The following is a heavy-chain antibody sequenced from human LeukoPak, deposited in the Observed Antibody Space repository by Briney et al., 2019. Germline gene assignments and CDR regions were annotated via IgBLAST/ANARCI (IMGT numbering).Heavy chain of an antibody. CDR3: ARDNSGSYTPDAFDI. CDR2: IYTSGST. D-gene: IGHD1-26*01. CDR1: GCSISSYY. Sequence: SETLSLTCNVSGCSISSYYWSWIRQPAGKGLEWIGRIYTSGSTNYNPSLKSRVTMSVDTSKNQFSLKLSSVTAADTAVYYCARDNSGSYTPDAFDIWGQGTMVTVSS. V-gene: IGHV4-4*07. J-gene: IGHJ3*02.